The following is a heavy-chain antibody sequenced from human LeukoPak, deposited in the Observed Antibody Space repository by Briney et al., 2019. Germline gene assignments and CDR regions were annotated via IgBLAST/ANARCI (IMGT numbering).Heavy chain of an antibody. CDR2: ISGSGGST. D-gene: IGHD3-10*01. Sequence: GGSLRLSCAASGFTCSTCVMSWVRQAPGKGLEWDSAISGSGGSTYYADSVKGRFTISRDNSKNTLYLQMNSLRAEDTAVYYCAKVWLGGALYYFDYWGQGTLVTVSS. CDR3: AKVWLGGALYYFDY. CDR1: GFTCSTCV. J-gene: IGHJ4*02. V-gene: IGHV3-23*01.